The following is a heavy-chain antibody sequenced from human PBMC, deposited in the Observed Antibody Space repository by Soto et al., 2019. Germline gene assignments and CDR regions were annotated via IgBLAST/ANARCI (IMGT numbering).Heavy chain of an antibody. V-gene: IGHV3-33*01. J-gene: IGHJ4*02. D-gene: IGHD6-6*01. CDR2: IWYDGSNK. Sequence: GGSLRLSCAAPGFTFSSYGMHWVRQAPGKGLEWVAVIWYDGSNKYYADSVKGRFTISRDNSKNTLYLQMNSLRAEDTAVYYCASDLRSSSSGPFDYWGQGTLVTVSS. CDR3: ASDLRSSSSGPFDY. CDR1: GFTFSSYG.